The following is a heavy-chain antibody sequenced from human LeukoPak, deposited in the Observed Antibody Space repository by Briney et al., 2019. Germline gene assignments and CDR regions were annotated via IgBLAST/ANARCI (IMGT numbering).Heavy chain of an antibody. D-gene: IGHD3-22*01. J-gene: IGHJ4*02. CDR3: ASGGRVYGSRGYYHDY. CDR1: GYKFTDYY. CDR2: INPSSGGT. Sequence: ASVKVSFKASGYKFTDYYMHWVRQAPGQGLEWMGWINPSSGGTDNAQKFQGRVTMTRDTSTSTAYMELSRLTSDDTAVYYCASGGRVYGSRGYYHDYWGQGTLVTVSS. V-gene: IGHV1-2*02.